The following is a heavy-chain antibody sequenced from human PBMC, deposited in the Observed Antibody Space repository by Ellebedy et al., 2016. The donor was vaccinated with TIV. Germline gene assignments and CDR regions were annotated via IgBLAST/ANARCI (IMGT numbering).Heavy chain of an antibody. J-gene: IGHJ4*02. D-gene: IGHD3-10*01. Sequence: ETLSLTXAVYGGSFSGYYWSWIRQTPRKGLEWISNINTRGSTTYYTDSVRGRFTISRDNSKNTLFLQMNSLRVEDTDLYYCAKVCYHGAGSFVWDSWGQGTLVSVSS. CDR2: INTRGSTT. CDR1: GGSFSGYY. CDR3: AKVCYHGAGSFVWDS. V-gene: IGHV3-23*01.